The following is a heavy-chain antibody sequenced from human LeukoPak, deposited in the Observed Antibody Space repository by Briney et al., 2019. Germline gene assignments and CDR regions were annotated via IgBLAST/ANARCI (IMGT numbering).Heavy chain of an antibody. Sequence: GGSLRLSCAASGFTFSSYGMHWVRPAPGKGLEWVAFIRYDGSNKYYADSVKGRFTISRDNAKNSLYLQMNSLRAEDTAVYYCARDYSTVTTFFDYWGQGTLVTVSS. CDR3: ARDYSTVTTFFDY. CDR2: IRYDGSNK. D-gene: IGHD4-17*01. J-gene: IGHJ4*02. CDR1: GFTFSSYG. V-gene: IGHV3-30*02.